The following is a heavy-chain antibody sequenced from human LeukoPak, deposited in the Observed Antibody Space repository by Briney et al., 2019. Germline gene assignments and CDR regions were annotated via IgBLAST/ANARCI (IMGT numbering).Heavy chain of an antibody. CDR1: GFTFSDYW. CDR3: ARDRGPRTGFMVREAYDY. D-gene: IGHD3-10*01. J-gene: IGHJ4*02. Sequence: GGSLRLSCAASGFTFSDYWIHWVRQAPGKGLVWVSRINTDGSITNYADSAKGRFSISRDNAKNTLYLQMSSLRAEDTAVYYCARDRGPRTGFMVREAYDYWGQGTLVTVSS. CDR2: INTDGSIT. V-gene: IGHV3-74*01.